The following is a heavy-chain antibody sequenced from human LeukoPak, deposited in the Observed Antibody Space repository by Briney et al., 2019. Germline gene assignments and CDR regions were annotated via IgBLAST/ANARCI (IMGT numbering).Heavy chain of an antibody. CDR2: IYPGDSDT. CDR1: GSIFTSYW. J-gene: IGHJ3*02. V-gene: IGHV5-51*01. Sequence: GESLKISCQGSGSIFTSYWIGWVRQLPGKGLEWMGIIYPGDSDTRYSPSFQGQVTISADKSISTAYLQWSSLKASDTAMYYCARQRVPYDAFDIWGQGTMVTVSS. CDR3: ARQRVPYDAFDI.